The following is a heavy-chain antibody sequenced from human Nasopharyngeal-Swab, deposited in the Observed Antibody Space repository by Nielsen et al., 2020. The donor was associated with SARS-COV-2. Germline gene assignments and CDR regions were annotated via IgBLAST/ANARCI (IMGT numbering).Heavy chain of an antibody. CDR3: ATADSGWRFDY. J-gene: IGHJ4*02. CDR2: IYHSGST. V-gene: IGHV4-30-2*04. D-gene: IGHD6-19*01. Sequence: WIRQPPGKGLEWIGYIYHSGSTYYNPSLKSRVTISVDKSKNQFSLKLSSVTAADTAVYYCATADSGWRFDYWGQGTLVTVSS.